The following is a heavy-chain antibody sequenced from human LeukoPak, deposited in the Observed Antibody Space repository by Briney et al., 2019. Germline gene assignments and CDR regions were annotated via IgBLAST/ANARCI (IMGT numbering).Heavy chain of an antibody. CDR2: VSGTGGRT. CDR3: VKASSSSPQYNWFDA. CDR1: GFTFSSYA. Sequence: GGSLRLSCAASGFTFSSYAMSWVRQAPGKGLEWVSVVSGTGGRTYYADSVKGRFTISRDNSKNTLYLQMNSLRAEDTALYYCVKASSSSPQYNWFDAWGQGTLVTVSS. V-gene: IGHV3-23*01. D-gene: IGHD6-6*01. J-gene: IGHJ5*02.